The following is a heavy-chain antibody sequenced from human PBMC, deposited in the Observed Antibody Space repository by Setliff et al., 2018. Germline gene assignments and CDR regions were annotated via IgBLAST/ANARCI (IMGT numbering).Heavy chain of an antibody. D-gene: IGHD3-3*01. Sequence: SETLSLTCTVSGASISSGSFYWSWIRQPAGKGLEWIGHIYTSGSTNYNPSLKSRVTISADTSKNLLSLKLTSVTVADTAVYYCAKEFVEISFVSNSHRHYGMDVWGQGTTVTVSS. CDR1: GASISSGSFY. CDR2: IYTSGST. J-gene: IGHJ6*02. CDR3: AKEFVEISFVSNSHRHYGMDV. V-gene: IGHV4-61*09.